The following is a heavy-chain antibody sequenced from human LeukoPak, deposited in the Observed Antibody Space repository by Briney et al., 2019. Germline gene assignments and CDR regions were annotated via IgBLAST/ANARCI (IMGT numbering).Heavy chain of an antibody. CDR3: ARDYLLWFGAYYGMDV. D-gene: IGHD3-10*01. Sequence: ASVKVSCKASGYTFTGYYMHWVRQAPGQRLEWMGWINPNSGGTNYAQKFQGRVTMTRDTSISTAYMELSRLRSDDTAVYYCARDYLLWFGAYYGMDVWGQGTTVTVSS. CDR2: INPNSGGT. V-gene: IGHV1-2*02. J-gene: IGHJ6*02. CDR1: GYTFTGYY.